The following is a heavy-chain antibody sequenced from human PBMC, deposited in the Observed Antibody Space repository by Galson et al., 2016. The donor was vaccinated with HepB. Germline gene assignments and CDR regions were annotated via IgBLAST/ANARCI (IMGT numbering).Heavy chain of an antibody. CDR3: AIVDLLIGMDV. D-gene: IGHD2-2*03. CDR1: GGSLSSGGYY. Sequence: TLSLTCTVSGGSLSSGGYYWSWIRQHPGKGLEWIGYIYYSGSTYYNPSLTGRVISSVDTSKNQFSMKLSSVTAADTAVYYCAIVDLLIGMDVWGQGTTVTVSS. J-gene: IGHJ6*02. CDR2: IYYSGST. V-gene: IGHV4-31*03.